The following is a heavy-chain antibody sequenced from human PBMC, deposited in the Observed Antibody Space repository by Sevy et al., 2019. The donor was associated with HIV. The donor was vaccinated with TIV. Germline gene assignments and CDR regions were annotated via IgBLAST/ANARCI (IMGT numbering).Heavy chain of an antibody. CDR2: ISSSSSTI. J-gene: IGHJ6*02. CDR1: GFTFSSYS. CDR3: ARAPTVVVITTFYYYGMDV. D-gene: IGHD3-22*01. Sequence: GGSLRLSCAASGFTFSSYSMNWVRQAPGKGLEWVSYISSSSSTIYYADSVKGRFTISRDNAKNSLYLQMNSLGDEDTAVYYCARAPTVVVITTFYYYGMDVWGQGTTVTVSS. V-gene: IGHV3-48*02.